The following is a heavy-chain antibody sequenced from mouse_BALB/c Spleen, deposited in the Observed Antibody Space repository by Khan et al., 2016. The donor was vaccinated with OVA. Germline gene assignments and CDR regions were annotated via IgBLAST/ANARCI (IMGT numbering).Heavy chain of an antibody. Sequence: EVQLVESGPGLVKPSQSLSLTCTVTGYSITSDYAWNWLRQFPGNKLEWMGYISYSGSTSYNPSLKSRISITRDTSKNQFFLQLNPLTTEDTATYYCARDGSRYNYAMDYWGQGTAVTVSS. CDR2: ISYSGST. V-gene: IGHV3-2*02. CDR1: GYSITSDYA. J-gene: IGHJ4*01. CDR3: ARDGSRYNYAMDY. D-gene: IGHD2-3*01.